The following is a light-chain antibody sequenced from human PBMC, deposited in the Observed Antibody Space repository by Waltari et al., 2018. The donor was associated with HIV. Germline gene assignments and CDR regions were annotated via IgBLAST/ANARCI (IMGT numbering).Light chain of an antibody. Sequence: SYGLTQPPSVSVSPGQTAKITCSGGASSKLYAYWSQQKPGQAPVLFIYKDIERPSGIPERFSGSRSGTTVTLTISGVQEEDEADYYCQSTDSSGISWVFGGGTKVTVL. J-gene: IGLJ3*02. CDR2: KDI. CDR3: QSTDSSGISWV. V-gene: IGLV3-25*03. CDR1: ASSKLY.